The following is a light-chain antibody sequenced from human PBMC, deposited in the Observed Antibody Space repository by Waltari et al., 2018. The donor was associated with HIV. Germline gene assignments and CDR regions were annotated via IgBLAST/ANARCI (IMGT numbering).Light chain of an antibody. Sequence: QSALTQPASVSGSPGQSIPISCNGTSSDIGTSDYVSCYQHFPGKAPRLIVYEAKKRPSVTSNRFSGSTTDKTASLTISGLQVEDEAIYYCSSYSSTGTLVLFGEGTHLTVV. J-gene: IGLJ2*01. V-gene: IGLV2-14*01. CDR3: SSYSSTGTLVL. CDR2: EAK. CDR1: SSDIGTSDY.